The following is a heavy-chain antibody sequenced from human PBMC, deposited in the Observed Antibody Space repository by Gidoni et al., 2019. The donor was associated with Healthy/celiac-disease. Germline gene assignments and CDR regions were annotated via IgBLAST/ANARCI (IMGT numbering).Heavy chain of an antibody. CDR3: AKDPDDFWSGYYTG. CDR1: GFTFSSYG. CDR2: IRYDGSNK. V-gene: IGHV3-30*02. J-gene: IGHJ4*02. Sequence: QVQLVESGGGVVQPGGSLRLSCAASGFTFSSYGMHWVRQAPGKGLEWVAFIRYDGSNKYYADSVKGRFTISRDNSKNTLYLQMNSLRAEDTAVYYCAKDPDDFWSGYYTGWGQGTLVTVSS. D-gene: IGHD3-3*01.